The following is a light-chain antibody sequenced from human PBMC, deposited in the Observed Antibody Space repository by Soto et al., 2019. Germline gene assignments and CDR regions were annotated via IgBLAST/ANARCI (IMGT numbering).Light chain of an antibody. CDR1: QSVSSSY. V-gene: IGKV3-20*01. CDR2: GAS. J-gene: IGKJ5*01. CDR3: QRYGSSPPIT. Sequence: ESVVTQCPGTLCLAPGDRARLSWRASQSVSSSYLAWYQQKPGQAPRLLIYGASSRATGIPDRFSGSGSGTDYTLTISRLEPEDFAVYYCQRYGSSPPITFGQGTRLEIK.